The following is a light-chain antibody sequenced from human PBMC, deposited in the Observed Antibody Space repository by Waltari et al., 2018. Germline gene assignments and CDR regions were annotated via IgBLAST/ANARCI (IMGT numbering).Light chain of an antibody. Sequence: EIVFTQSPGPLSLSPGERATLSCRASQSVSKYLAWYQQRPGQAPRLLIYAASTRATGIPDRFSGSGSGTDFSLTISRLEPEDFAVYYCQNHERLPATFGQGTKVEIK. CDR2: AAS. CDR1: QSVSKY. J-gene: IGKJ1*01. V-gene: IGKV3-20*01. CDR3: QNHERLPAT.